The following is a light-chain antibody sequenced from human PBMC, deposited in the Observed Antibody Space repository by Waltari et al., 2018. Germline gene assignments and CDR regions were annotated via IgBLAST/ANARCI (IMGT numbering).Light chain of an antibody. J-gene: IGLJ2*01. CDR2: RSD. Sequence: QSLLTQPPSLSGAPGQRVTISCSGGRSNLGRNSVNCYAQVPGTTPKLLMYRSDQRPSGVSDRFSGSKSGTSASLAITGLLSADEADYICATWDDSLNAWIFGGGTRLTVL. CDR3: ATWDDSLNAWI. V-gene: IGLV1-44*01. CDR1: RSNLGRNS.